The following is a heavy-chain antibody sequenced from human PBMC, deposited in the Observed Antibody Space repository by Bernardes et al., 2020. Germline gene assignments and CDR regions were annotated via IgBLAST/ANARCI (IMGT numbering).Heavy chain of an antibody. J-gene: IGHJ4*02. CDR3: ARVKVEETVAGNLYFDY. Sequence: ASVKVSCKASGYTFTSYGISWVRQAPGQGLEWMGWISAYNGNTNYAQKLQGRVTVTTDTSTSTAYMELRSLRSDDTAVYYCARVKVEETVAGNLYFDYWGQGTLVTVSS. CDR2: ISAYNGNT. CDR1: GYTFTSYG. D-gene: IGHD6-19*01. V-gene: IGHV1-18*01.